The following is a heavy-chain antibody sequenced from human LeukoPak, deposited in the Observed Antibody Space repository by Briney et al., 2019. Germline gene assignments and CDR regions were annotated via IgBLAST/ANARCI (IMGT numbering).Heavy chain of an antibody. CDR1: GFTFSSYW. D-gene: IGHD3-10*01. Sequence: GGSLRLSCAASGFTFSSYWMSWVRQAPGKGLEWVANIKQDGSEKYYVDPVKGRFTISRDNAKNSLYLQMNSLRAEDTAVYYCARTLYGSGSYRDYWGQGTLVTVSS. V-gene: IGHV3-7*01. J-gene: IGHJ4*02. CDR2: IKQDGSEK. CDR3: ARTLYGSGSYRDY.